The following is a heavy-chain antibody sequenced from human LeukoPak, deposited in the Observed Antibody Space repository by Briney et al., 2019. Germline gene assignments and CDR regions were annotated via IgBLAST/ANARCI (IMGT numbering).Heavy chain of an antibody. CDR2: ISSSGSTI. CDR3: AREAMVTYYYHYMDV. Sequence: PGGSLRLSCAASGFTFSSYEMNWVRQAPGKGLEWVSYISSSGSTIYYADSVKGRFTISRDNAKNSLYLQMNSLRAEDTAVYYCAREAMVTYYYHYMDVWGKGTTVTVSS. D-gene: IGHD5-18*01. CDR1: GFTFSSYE. J-gene: IGHJ6*03. V-gene: IGHV3-48*03.